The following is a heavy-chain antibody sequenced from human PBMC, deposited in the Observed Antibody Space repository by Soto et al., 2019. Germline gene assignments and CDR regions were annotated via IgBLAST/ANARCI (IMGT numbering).Heavy chain of an antibody. J-gene: IGHJ6*02. CDR3: ARGADPRAYYYYGMDV. CDR1: GGTFNNYA. D-gene: IGHD3-16*01. Sequence: QVQLVQSGAEVKKPGSSVKVSCKASGGTFNNYAFSWVRKAPGQGLEWRGGITPMFGTANYAQKFQGRVTNTADESTSTAYMELSSLRSEDTAVYYCARGADPRAYYYYGMDVWGQGTTVTVS. CDR2: ITPMFGTA. V-gene: IGHV1-69*12.